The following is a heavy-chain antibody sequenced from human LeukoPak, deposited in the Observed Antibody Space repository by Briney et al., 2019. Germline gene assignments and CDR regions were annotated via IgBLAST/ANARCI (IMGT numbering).Heavy chain of an antibody. J-gene: IGHJ4*02. Sequence: ASVKVSCKASGYTFPSHGISWVRQAPGQGLEWMGWISAYNGNTNYAQKLQGRVTMTTDTSTSTAYMELRSLRSDDTAVYYCARVEYYYDSSGYPDDYWGQGTLVTVSS. D-gene: IGHD3-22*01. V-gene: IGHV1-18*01. CDR2: ISAYNGNT. CDR3: ARVEYYYDSSGYPDDY. CDR1: GYTFPSHG.